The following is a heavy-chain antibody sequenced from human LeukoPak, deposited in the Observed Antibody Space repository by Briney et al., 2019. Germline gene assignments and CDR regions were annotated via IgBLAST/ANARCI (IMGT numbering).Heavy chain of an antibody. CDR2: ISSSGSTV. D-gene: IGHD5-24*01. J-gene: IGHJ5*02. CDR1: GFTFSSYE. CDR3: ARGTEMATMGSWFDP. V-gene: IGHV3-48*03. Sequence: GGSLRLSCAASGFTFSSYEMNWVRQAPGKGLEWVSYISSSGSTVYYADSVKGRFTISRDNAKNSLYLQMNSLRAEDTAVYYCARGTEMATMGSWFDPWGQGTLVTVSS.